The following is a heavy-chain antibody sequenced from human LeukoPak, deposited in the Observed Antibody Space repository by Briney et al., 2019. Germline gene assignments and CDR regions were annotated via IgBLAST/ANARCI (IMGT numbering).Heavy chain of an antibody. J-gene: IGHJ3*02. CDR3: ARIPLDSSGYYYAGDGFDI. CDR1: GYSFTSYW. CDR2: IYPGDSDT. D-gene: IGHD3-22*01. Sequence: GESLKIFCKGSGYSFTSYWIGWVRQMPGKGLEWMGIIYPGDSDTRYSPSFQGQVTISADKSISTAYLQWSSLKASDTAMYYCARIPLDSSGYYYAGDGFDIWGQGTMVTVSS. V-gene: IGHV5-51*01.